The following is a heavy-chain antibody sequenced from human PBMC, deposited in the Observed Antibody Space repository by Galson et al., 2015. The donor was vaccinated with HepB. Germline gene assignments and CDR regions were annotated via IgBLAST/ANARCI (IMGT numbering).Heavy chain of an antibody. V-gene: IGHV3-11*06. D-gene: IGHD3-3*01. CDR1: GFTFSDYY. J-gene: IGHJ6*02. Sequence: SLRLSCAASGFTFSDYYMSWIRQAPGKGLEWVSYISSSSSYTNYADSVKGRFTISRDNAKNSLYLQMNSLRAEDTAVYYCARDQGVAPSRYYYGMDVWGQGTTVTVSS. CDR3: ARDQGVAPSRYYYGMDV. CDR2: ISSSSSYT.